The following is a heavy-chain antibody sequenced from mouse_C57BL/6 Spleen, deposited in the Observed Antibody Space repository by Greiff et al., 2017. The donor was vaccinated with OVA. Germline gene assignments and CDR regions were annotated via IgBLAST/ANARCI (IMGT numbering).Heavy chain of an antibody. V-gene: IGHV1-82*01. CDR3: ARGGDHMDY. J-gene: IGHJ2*01. Sequence: VQLVESGPELVKPGASVKISCKASGYAFSSSWMNWVKQRPGKGLEWIGRIYPGDGDTNYTGTFKGKATLTADKSSSTAYMQLSSLTSEDAAVYFCARGGDHMDYWGQGTTLTVSS. D-gene: IGHD3-3*01. CDR1: GYAFSSSW. CDR2: IYPGDGDT.